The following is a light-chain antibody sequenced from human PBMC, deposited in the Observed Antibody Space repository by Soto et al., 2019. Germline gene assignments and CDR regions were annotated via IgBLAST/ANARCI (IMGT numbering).Light chain of an antibody. CDR2: GAS. J-gene: IGKJ2*01. Sequence: EIVWTQSPGTLSLSPGERATLSCRASQSVSSIYLASYQQKPGQAPRLLLYGASSRATGIPDRFSGSGSGTDFTLTNSRLEPEDFAVYYCQQYGSSPMYTFGQGTKLEIK. CDR3: QQYGSSPMYT. V-gene: IGKV3-20*01. CDR1: QSVSSIY.